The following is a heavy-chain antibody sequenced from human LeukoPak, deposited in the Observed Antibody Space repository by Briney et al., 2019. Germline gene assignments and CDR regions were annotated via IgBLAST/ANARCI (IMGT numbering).Heavy chain of an antibody. J-gene: IGHJ5*02. CDR1: GYTFTSYD. CDR3: ARAYYCSSTSCYRFWFDP. D-gene: IGHD2-2*02. Sequence: ASVKVSCKASGYTFTSYDINWVRQAPGQGLEWMGRINPNSGGTNYAQKFQGRVTMTRDTSISTAYMELSRLRSDDTAVYYCARAYYCSSTSCYRFWFDPWGQGTLVTVSS. CDR2: INPNSGGT. V-gene: IGHV1-2*06.